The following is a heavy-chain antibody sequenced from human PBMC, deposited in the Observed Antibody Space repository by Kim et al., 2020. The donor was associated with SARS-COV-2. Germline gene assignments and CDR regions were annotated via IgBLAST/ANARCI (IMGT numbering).Heavy chain of an antibody. CDR3: ARLPIAAAGIGAFDI. V-gene: IGHV5-51*01. Sequence: GESLKISCKGSGYSFTSYWIGWVRQMPGKGLEWMGIIYPGDSDTRYSPSFQGQVTISADKSISTAYLQWSSLKASDTAMYYCARLPIAAAGIGAFDIWGQGTMVTVSS. CDR1: GYSFTSYW. D-gene: IGHD6-13*01. J-gene: IGHJ3*02. CDR2: IYPGDSDT.